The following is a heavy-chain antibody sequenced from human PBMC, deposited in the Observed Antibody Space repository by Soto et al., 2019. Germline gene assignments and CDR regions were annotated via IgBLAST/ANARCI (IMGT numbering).Heavy chain of an antibody. D-gene: IGHD6-6*01. CDR3: ARSGKLVENDAFDI. CDR1: VCTMSIYT. V-gene: IGHV1-69*02. J-gene: IGHJ3*02. Sequence: GAPVEVSCKAPVCTMSIYTISWVRKANGQGLEWMGRIIPILGIANYAQKFQGRVTITADKSTSTAYMELSSLRSEDTAVHYCARSGKLVENDAFDIWGQGTMVTVSS. CDR2: IIPILGIA.